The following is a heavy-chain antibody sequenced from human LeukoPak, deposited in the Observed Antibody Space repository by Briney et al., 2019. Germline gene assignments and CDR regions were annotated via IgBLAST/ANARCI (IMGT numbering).Heavy chain of an antibody. CDR1: GYTFSDYG. D-gene: IGHD4/OR15-4a*01. CDR2: ISGYNGNT. V-gene: IGHV1-18*01. CDR3: ARVGLVDNEYGFYFYMDV. Sequence: GASVKVSCTPSGYTFSDYGITWVRQAPGQGIEWMGWISGYNGNTNYAESLQGRVTMTIDTSTSTAYMDLRSLRSDDTAVYYCARVGLVDNEYGFYFYMDVWGKGTTVIVSS. J-gene: IGHJ6*03.